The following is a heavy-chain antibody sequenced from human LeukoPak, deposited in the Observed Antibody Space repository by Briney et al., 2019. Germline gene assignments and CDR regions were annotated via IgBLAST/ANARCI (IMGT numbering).Heavy chain of an antibody. Sequence: SETLSLTCAVSGYSISSGYYWGWIRQTPGKGLEWIGSIYHSGSTYYNPSLKSRVTTSVDTSKNQFSLKLSSVTAADTAVYYCARLVGARHVDYWGQGTLVTVSS. CDR2: IYHSGST. V-gene: IGHV4-38-2*01. CDR3: ARLVGARHVDY. J-gene: IGHJ4*02. CDR1: GYSISSGYY. D-gene: IGHD1-26*01.